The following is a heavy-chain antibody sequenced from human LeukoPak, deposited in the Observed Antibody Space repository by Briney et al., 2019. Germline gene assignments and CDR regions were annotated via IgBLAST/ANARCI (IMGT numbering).Heavy chain of an antibody. D-gene: IGHD5-12*01. J-gene: IGHJ6*02. CDR1: GGSISSYY. Sequence: SETLSLTCTVSGGSISSYYWSWIRQPPGKGLEWIGYICYSGSTNYNPSLKSRVTISVDTSKNQFSLKLSSVTAADTAVYYCARSDGYSGYDFMIYYYYGMDVWGQGTTVTVSS. V-gene: IGHV4-59*01. CDR3: ARSDGYSGYDFMIYYYYGMDV. CDR2: ICYSGST.